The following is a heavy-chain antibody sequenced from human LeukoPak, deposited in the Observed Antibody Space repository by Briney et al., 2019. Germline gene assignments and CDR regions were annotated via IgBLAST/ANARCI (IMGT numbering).Heavy chain of an antibody. D-gene: IGHD1-26*01. CDR2: IHADSGRT. CDR1: GFTFSSYA. J-gene: IGHJ1*01. CDR3: AKKVVVGATSPYSDFQD. V-gene: IGHV3-23*01. Sequence: PGGSLRLSCATSGFTFSSYAMSWVRQAPGKGLEWVAGIHADSGRTYHADSVKGRFSISRDNSKNTLYLQMNSLRAEDTALYYCAKKVVVGATSPYSDFQDWGQGTLVTVSS.